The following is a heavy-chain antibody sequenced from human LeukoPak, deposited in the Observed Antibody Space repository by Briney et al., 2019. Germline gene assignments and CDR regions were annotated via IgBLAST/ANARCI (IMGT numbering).Heavy chain of an antibody. V-gene: IGHV3-23*01. Sequence: PGGSLRLSCAASDSSFRSHDMSWVRQTLEKGLEWVSSIAGDGASFYADSVRGRFTLSRDKSQNILYLQMNSLRADDTAIYYCAKGPNFGSWRAVDYWGQGSLVTVSS. CDR3: AKGPNFGSWRAVDY. D-gene: IGHD3-10*01. CDR2: IAGDGAS. J-gene: IGHJ4*02. CDR1: DSSFRSHD.